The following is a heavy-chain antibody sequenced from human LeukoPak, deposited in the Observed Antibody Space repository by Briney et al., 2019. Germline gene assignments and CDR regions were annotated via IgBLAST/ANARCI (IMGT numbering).Heavy chain of an antibody. Sequence: PGGSLRLSCAASGFTFSSYAMNWARQAPGKGLEWVSVISGSGDSTYYADSMKGRFAISRDSSKNTLYLQMNSLRAEDTAVYYCAKGGCSGGSCTTPFDYWGQGTLVTVSP. CDR2: ISGSGDST. J-gene: IGHJ4*02. V-gene: IGHV3-23*01. CDR1: GFTFSSYA. D-gene: IGHD2-15*01. CDR3: AKGGCSGGSCTTPFDY.